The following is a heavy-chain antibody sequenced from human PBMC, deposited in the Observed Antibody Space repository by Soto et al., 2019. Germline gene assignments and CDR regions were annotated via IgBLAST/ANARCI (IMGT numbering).Heavy chain of an antibody. D-gene: IGHD2-2*01. CDR3: ARVGSNSFNWFDP. CDR1: GGSINSYF. V-gene: IGHV4-59*01. CDR2: IYYSGST. Sequence: PSETLSLTCTVSGGSINSYFWSWTRQPPGKGLEWIGYIYYSGSTKYNPSLKSRITISVDTSKNQFSLKLSSVTAADTAVYYCARVGSNSFNWFDPWGQGTLVTVSS. J-gene: IGHJ5*02.